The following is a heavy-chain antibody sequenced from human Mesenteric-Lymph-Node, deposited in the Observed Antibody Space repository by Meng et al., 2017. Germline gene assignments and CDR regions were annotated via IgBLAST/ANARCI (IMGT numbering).Heavy chain of an antibody. Sequence: GLDRGQPGGALRLSCAASGFTFSSYAMSWVRQAPGKGLEWVSAISGSGGSTYYADSVKGRFTISRDNSKNTLYLQMNSLRAEDTAVYYCAKDFYDYVWGSYRSPDAFDIWGQGTMVTVSS. J-gene: IGHJ3*02. CDR3: AKDFYDYVWGSYRSPDAFDI. D-gene: IGHD3-16*02. CDR2: ISGSGGST. CDR1: GFTFSSYA. V-gene: IGHV3-23*01.